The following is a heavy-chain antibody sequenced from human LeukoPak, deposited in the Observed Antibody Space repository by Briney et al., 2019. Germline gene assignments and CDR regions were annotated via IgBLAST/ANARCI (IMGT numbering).Heavy chain of an antibody. CDR3: ARGVQVMGPPYPLWFGTSPDGLLDY. Sequence: ASVKVSCKASGYTFTSYYMHWVRQAPGQGLEWMGIINPSGGSTSYAQKFQGRVTMTRDTSTSTVYMELSSLRSEDTAVYYCARGVQVMGPPYPLWFGTSPDGLLDYWGQGTLVTVSS. V-gene: IGHV1-46*01. J-gene: IGHJ4*02. CDR2: INPSGGST. CDR1: GYTFTSYY. D-gene: IGHD3-10*01.